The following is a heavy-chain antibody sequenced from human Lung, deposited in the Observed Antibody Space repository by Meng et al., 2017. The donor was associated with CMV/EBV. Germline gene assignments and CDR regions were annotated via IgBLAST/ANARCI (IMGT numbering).Heavy chain of an antibody. V-gene: IGHV1-2*02. CDR2: INHNSGGT. J-gene: IGHJ6*02. CDR1: GYTFTDYY. CDR3: ARPIGPSRDYNYGMDV. Sequence: ASXXVSXKASGYTFTDYYMHWVRQAPGQGLEWMGWINHNSGGTNYAQKFQGRVAMTRDTSISTAYMELSRPRSNDTAVYYCARPIGPSRDYNYGMDVSGQGXTVTVSS. D-gene: IGHD2/OR15-2a*01.